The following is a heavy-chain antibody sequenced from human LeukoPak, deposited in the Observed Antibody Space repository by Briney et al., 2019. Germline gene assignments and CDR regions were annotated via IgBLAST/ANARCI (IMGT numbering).Heavy chain of an antibody. CDR1: GGSISSSNW. V-gene: IGHV4-4*02. D-gene: IGHD3-22*01. Sequence: SETLSLTCAVSGGSISSSNWWSWVRQPPGKGLEWIGEIYHSGSTNYNPSLKSRVTISVDKSKNQFSLKLSSVTAADTTVYYCARGHYYYDSSGYYYWFDPWGQGTLVTVSS. CDR3: ARGHYYYDSSGYYYWFDP. J-gene: IGHJ5*02. CDR2: IYHSGST.